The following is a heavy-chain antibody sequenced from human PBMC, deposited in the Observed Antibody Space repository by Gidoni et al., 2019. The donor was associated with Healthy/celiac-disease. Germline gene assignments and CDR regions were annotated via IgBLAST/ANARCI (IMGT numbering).Heavy chain of an antibody. D-gene: IGHD2-15*01. V-gene: IGHV1-2*02. CDR1: GYTFTGHY. CDR2: INPNSGGT. CDR3: ARSLGGKVYFDY. J-gene: IGHJ4*02. Sequence: QVQLVQSGAEVKQPWASVKVSCTSSGYTFTGHYMHWVRQAPGQGLEWMVWINPNSGGTNYAQKCQGRVTMNREKSISTAYMELSRLRSDDTAVYYCARSLGGKVYFDYWGQGTLVTVSS.